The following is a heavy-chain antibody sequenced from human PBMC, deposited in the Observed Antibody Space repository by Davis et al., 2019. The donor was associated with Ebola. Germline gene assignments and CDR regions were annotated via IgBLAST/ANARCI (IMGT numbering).Heavy chain of an antibody. V-gene: IGHV1-8*01. Sequence: ASVKVSCKAYGYTFTSYGISWVRQATGQALEWMGWMNPNSGNTGYARKFQGRVTMTRDITIGTAYMELTSLTSEDTAVYYCARSPEDSTGWNDWFDPWGQGTLVTVSS. J-gene: IGHJ5*02. CDR2: MNPNSGNT. CDR1: GYTFTSYG. D-gene: IGHD6-19*01. CDR3: ARSPEDSTGWNDWFDP.